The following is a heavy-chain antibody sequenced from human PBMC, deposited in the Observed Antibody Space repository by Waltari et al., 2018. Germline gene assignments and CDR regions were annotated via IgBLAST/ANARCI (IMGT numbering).Heavy chain of an antibody. Sequence: EVQVVESGGGLVQPGGSLRLSCAASGFTFSAYWMHWVRQVPGKGLLWMSRINPDGSETNYADSVKGRGTSARDNAKNTVFLEMSSLKAEDTAIYYCAKDGNRGSRSLDPWGQGTLVTVSS. D-gene: IGHD1-26*01. CDR1: GFTFSAYW. CDR2: INPDGSET. J-gene: IGHJ5*02. V-gene: IGHV3-74*01. CDR3: AKDGNRGSRSLDP.